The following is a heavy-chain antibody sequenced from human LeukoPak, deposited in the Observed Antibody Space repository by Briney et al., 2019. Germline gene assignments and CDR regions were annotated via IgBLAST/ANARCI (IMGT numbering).Heavy chain of an antibody. J-gene: IGHJ4*02. V-gene: IGHV3-9*01. D-gene: IGHD6-19*01. CDR2: ISWSSGTI. CDR1: GFTFDDYA. Sequence: PGGSLRLSCAASGFTFDDYAMHWVRHAPGKGPEWVSGISWSSGTINYADSVKGRFTISRDNAKNSLYLQMNSLRVEDTALYYCAKGRWLDYFDYWGQGTLVTVSS. CDR3: AKGRWLDYFDY.